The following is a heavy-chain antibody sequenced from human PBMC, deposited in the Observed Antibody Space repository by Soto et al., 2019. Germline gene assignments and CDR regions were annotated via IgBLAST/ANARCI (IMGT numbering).Heavy chain of an antibody. CDR1: GFTFSSYD. CDR3: AREVAGLGAFDI. V-gene: IGHV3-13*01. D-gene: IGHD2-21*01. J-gene: IGHJ3*02. Sequence: EVQLVESGGGLVQPGGSLRLSCAASGFTFSSYDMHWVRQAQGKGLEWVSAIGTAGDTYYPGSVKGRFTISRENAKNSLYLQMNSLRAGDTAVYYCAREVAGLGAFDIWGQGTMVTVSS. CDR2: IGTAGDT.